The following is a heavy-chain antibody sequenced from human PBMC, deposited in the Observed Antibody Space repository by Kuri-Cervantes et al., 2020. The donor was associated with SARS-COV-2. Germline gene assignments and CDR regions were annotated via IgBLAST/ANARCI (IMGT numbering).Heavy chain of an antibody. CDR3: ARGRDKRYSSGSYYYYGMDV. J-gene: IGHJ6*02. CDR2: INHSGST. Sequence: SQTLPLTCAVYGGSFSGYYWSWIRQPPGKGLEWIGEINHSGSTNYNPSLKSRVTISVDTSKNQFSLKLSSVTAADTAVYYCARGRDKRYSSGSYYYYGMDVWGQGTTVTVSS. CDR1: GGSFSGYY. V-gene: IGHV4-34*01. D-gene: IGHD6-19*01.